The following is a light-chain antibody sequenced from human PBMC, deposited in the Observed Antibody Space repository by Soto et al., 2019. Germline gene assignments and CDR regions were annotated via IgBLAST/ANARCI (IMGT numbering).Light chain of an antibody. J-gene: IGKJ1*01. CDR3: LQDYGDSWT. Sequence: QMTQSRYTLCASVGEKIIITGRASRDVGSDVSWYQQKPGQAPKLLIYAASNLYTGVPSRFSGSRSGTEFTLTISSLLPEDFASYYCLQDYGDSWTVGQGPKVDSK. CDR1: RDVGSD. CDR2: AAS. V-gene: IGKV1-6*01.